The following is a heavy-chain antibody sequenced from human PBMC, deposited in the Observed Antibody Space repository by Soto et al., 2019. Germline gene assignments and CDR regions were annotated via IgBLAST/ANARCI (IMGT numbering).Heavy chain of an antibody. CDR3: ARYPVAVYYYYYGMDV. D-gene: IGHD6-19*01. V-gene: IGHV3-7*03. CDR2: IKQDGSEK. J-gene: IGHJ6*02. CDR1: GFTFSSYW. Sequence: GGSLRLSCAASGFTFSSYWMSWVRQAPGKGLEWVANIKQDGSEKYYVDSVKGRFTISRDNAKNSLYLQMNSLRAEDTAVYYCARYPVAVYYYYYGMDVWGQGTTVTVSS.